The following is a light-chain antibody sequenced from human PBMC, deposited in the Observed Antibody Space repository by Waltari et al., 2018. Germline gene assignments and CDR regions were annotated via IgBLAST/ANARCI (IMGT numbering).Light chain of an antibody. J-gene: IGKJ4*01. Sequence: EIVLTQSPGILSLSPGDTATLSCRASQSVSNNYLAWYQQKPGQAPRLLIYGASSRATGIPDRFSGSGSGTDFTLTISRLEPEDFAVYFCQQYGNSPLTFGGGTEVEIE. CDR3: QQYGNSPLT. CDR1: QSVSNNY. CDR2: GAS. V-gene: IGKV3-20*01.